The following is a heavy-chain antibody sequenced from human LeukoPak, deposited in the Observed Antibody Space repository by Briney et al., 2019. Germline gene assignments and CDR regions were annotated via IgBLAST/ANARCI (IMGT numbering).Heavy chain of an antibody. CDR1: GVTFSDSD. Sequence: GRSLRLSCAASGVTFSDSDIHWVRQAPGKGLEWVAVISYDGRNKHYADSVKGRFTVSRDNSRNTLYLQMRNLRAEDTAVYYCATVRGSDWYMDYWGQGTLVTVSS. D-gene: IGHD6-19*01. CDR3: ATVRGSDWYMDY. J-gene: IGHJ4*02. CDR2: ISYDGRNK. V-gene: IGHV3-30*03.